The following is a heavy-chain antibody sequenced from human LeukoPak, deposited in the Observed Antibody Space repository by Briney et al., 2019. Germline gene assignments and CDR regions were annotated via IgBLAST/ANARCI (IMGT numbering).Heavy chain of an antibody. CDR2: ISSSSYI. Sequence: GGSLRLSCAASGFTFSSYSMNWVRQAPGKGLEWVSSISSSSYIYYADSVKGRFTISRDNAKNSLYLQMNSLRAEDTAVYYCARALVLMTTVTAVGFDYWGQGTLVTVSS. J-gene: IGHJ4*02. V-gene: IGHV3-21*01. D-gene: IGHD4-17*01. CDR3: ARALVLMTTVTAVGFDY. CDR1: GFTFSSYS.